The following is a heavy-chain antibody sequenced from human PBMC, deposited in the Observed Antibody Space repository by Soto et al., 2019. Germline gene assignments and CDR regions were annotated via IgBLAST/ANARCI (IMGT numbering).Heavy chain of an antibody. J-gene: IGHJ3*02. CDR2: INPNSGGT. V-gene: IGHV1-2*04. Sequence: QVQLVQSGAEVKKPGASVKVSCKASGYTFTGYYMHWVRQAPGQGLEWMGWINPNSGGTNYAQKFQGWVTMTRDTSISTAYMELSRLRSDDTAVYYCARDPGSIAAAGDAFDIWGQWTMVTVSS. CDR1: GYTFTGYY. D-gene: IGHD6-13*01. CDR3: ARDPGSIAAAGDAFDI.